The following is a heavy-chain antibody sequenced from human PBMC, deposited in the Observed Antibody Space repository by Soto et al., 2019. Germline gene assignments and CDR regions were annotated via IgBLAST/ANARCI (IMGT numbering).Heavy chain of an antibody. CDR1: GGSISSYY. CDR2: IYYSGST. Sequence: SETLSLTCTVSGGSISSYYWSWIRQPPGKGLEWIGYIYYSGSTNYNPSLKSRVTISVDTSKNQFSLKLSSVTAADTAVYYCASMSVPYYFDYWGQGTLVTVSS. V-gene: IGHV4-59*01. D-gene: IGHD3-16*01. CDR3: ASMSVPYYFDY. J-gene: IGHJ4*02.